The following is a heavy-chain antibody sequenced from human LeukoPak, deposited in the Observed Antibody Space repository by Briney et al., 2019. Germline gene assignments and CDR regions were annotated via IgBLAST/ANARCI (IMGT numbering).Heavy chain of an antibody. CDR2: IFYSGNT. CDR3: VRVAVPGRRFDY. V-gene: IGHV4-34*12. Sequence: SETLSLTCAVYGGSFSGYYWGWIRQPPGKGLEWIGSIFYSGNTSYNSSLKSRVTISVDTSKNQFSLEVSSVTAADTAVYYCVRVAVPGRRFDYWGQGTLVTVSS. D-gene: IGHD6-19*01. CDR1: GGSFSGYY. J-gene: IGHJ4*02.